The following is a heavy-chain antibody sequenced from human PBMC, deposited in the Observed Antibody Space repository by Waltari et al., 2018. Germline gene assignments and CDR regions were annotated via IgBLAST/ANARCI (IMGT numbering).Heavy chain of an antibody. J-gene: IGHJ4*02. CDR1: AGSLTDHY. V-gene: IGHV4-34*01. CDR2: INYSGNS. D-gene: IGHD2-8*02. CDR3: ARRVRVVYYFDL. Sequence: QVQLKQWGAGLLKPSETLSLTCAVYAGSLTDHYWSWIGQSPGKGPEWIGEINYSGNSNFHPSLSSRVTISADSSKNRFSLKLRSVTAADTAVYFCARRVRVVYYFDLWGQGTLVTVSS.